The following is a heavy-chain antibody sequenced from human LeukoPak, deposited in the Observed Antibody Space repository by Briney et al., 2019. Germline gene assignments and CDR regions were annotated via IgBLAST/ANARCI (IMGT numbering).Heavy chain of an antibody. CDR1: GYTFTSYD. Sequence: SVKVSCKASGYTFTSYDINWVRQATGQGLEWMGGIIPIFGTANYAQKFQGRVTITADESTSTAYMELSSLRSEDTAVYYCARDLRSSRGVLSLYYYYYGMDVWGQGTTVTVSS. CDR2: IIPIFGTA. V-gene: IGHV1-69*13. J-gene: IGHJ6*02. CDR3: ARDLRSSRGVLSLYYYYYGMDV. D-gene: IGHD6-13*01.